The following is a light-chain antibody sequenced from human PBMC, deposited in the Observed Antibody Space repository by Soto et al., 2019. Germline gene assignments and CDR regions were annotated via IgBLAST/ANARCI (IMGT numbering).Light chain of an antibody. CDR3: QQLNSYPRT. V-gene: IGKV1-9*01. J-gene: IGKJ1*01. Sequence: DIQLTQSPSFLSASLGDRVTITCRASQGISRYLAWYQQKPGRAPKLLIYAASTLQSGVPSRFSGSGSRTEFTLTISGLQPKDFASYYCQQLNSYPRTFGLGTKVEIK. CDR2: AAS. CDR1: QGISRY.